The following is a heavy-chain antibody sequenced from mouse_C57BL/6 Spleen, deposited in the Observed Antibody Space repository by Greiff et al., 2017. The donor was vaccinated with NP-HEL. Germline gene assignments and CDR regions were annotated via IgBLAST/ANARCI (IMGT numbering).Heavy chain of an antibody. CDR1: GYAFSSSW. V-gene: IGHV1-82*01. CDR2: IYPGDGDT. D-gene: IGHD1-1*02. Sequence: QVQLKESGPELVKPGASVKISCKASGYAFSSSWMNWVKQRPGKGLEWIGRIYPGDGDTNYNGKFKGKATLTADKSSSTAYMQLSSLTSEDSAVYFCANYRAMDYWGQGTSVTVSS. J-gene: IGHJ4*01. CDR3: ANYRAMDY.